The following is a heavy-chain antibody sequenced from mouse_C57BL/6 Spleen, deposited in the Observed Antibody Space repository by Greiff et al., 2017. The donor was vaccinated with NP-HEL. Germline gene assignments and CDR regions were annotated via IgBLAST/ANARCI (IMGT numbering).Heavy chain of an antibody. V-gene: IGHV1-69*01. CDR3: ARSGYYGIFDY. CDR2: IDPSDSYT. CDR1: GYTFTSYW. D-gene: IGHD1-1*01. Sequence: QVQLQQPGAELVMPGASVKLSCKASGYTFTSYWMHWVKQRPGQGLEWIGEIDPSDSYTNYNQKFKGKSTLTVDKSSSTAYMQLSSLTSEDSAVYYCARSGYYGIFDYWGQGTTLTVSS. J-gene: IGHJ2*01.